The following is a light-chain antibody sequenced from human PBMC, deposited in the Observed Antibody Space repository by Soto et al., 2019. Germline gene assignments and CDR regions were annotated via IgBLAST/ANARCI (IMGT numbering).Light chain of an antibody. CDR2: DVS. CDR3: QQYGSSPGT. J-gene: IGKJ1*01. V-gene: IGKV3-20*01. Sequence: EIVMSQSPGTLSVSPGQRATPSCRAGQGVTTNFAWYQQKSGQSPRILIYDVSIRATGVPDRFSGSGSGTDLNLTISRLEPEDFAVYYCQQYGSSPGTFGQGTKVDIK. CDR1: QGVTTN.